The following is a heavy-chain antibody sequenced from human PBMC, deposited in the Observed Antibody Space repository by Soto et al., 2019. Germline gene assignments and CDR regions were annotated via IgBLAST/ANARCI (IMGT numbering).Heavy chain of an antibody. CDR2: IVVGSGNT. J-gene: IGHJ4*02. V-gene: IGHV1-58*01. CDR3: AKDNSGYSPLDY. CDR1: GFTFTSSA. Sequence: ASVKVSCKASGFTFTSSAVQWVRQARGQRLEWIGGIVVGSGNTNYAQKFQERFTITRDMSTSTVYMELSSLRSEDTAVYYCAKDNSGYSPLDYWGQGTLVTVSS. D-gene: IGHD3-22*01.